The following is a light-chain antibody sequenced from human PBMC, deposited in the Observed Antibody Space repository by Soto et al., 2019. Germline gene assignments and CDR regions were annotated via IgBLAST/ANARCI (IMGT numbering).Light chain of an antibody. CDR3: QSYDSSLSSVV. CDR1: SSNIGAGYD. J-gene: IGLJ2*01. Sequence: QSVLTQPPSVSGAPGQRVTISCTGSSSNIGAGYDVHWYQQLPGTAPKLLIYCNSNRPSGVPDRFSGSKSGTSASLAITGLQAEDEADYYCQSYDSSLSSVVFGGGTKLTVL. V-gene: IGLV1-40*01. CDR2: CNS.